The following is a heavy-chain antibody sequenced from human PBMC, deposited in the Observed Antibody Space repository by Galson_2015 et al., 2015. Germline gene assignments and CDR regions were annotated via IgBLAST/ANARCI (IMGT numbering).Heavy chain of an antibody. J-gene: IGHJ2*01. CDR2: ISGSGGST. CDR3: AKWYGAGGSLRYWFLDL. CDR1: GFTFSNYA. D-gene: IGHD6-19*01. Sequence: SLRLSCAASGFTFSNYAMNWVRQAPGKGLEWVSSISGSGGSTNYADSVKGRFTISRDNSKNTLDLQMDSLRTEDTAMYYCAKWYGAGGSLRYWFLDLWGRGTLVTVSS. V-gene: IGHV3-23*01.